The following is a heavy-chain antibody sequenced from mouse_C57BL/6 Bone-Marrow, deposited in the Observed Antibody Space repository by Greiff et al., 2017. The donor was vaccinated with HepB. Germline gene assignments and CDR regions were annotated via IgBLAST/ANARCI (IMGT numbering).Heavy chain of an antibody. D-gene: IGHD1-1*01. CDR3: ARDADGSFFMDY. CDR1: GFTFSDFY. V-gene: IGHV7-1*01. CDR2: SRNKANDYTT. J-gene: IGHJ4*01. Sequence: DVMLVESGGGLVQSGRSLRLSCATSGFTFSDFYMEWVRQAPGKGLEWIAASRNKANDYTTEYSASVKGRFIVSRDTSQSILYLQMNALRAEDTAIYYCARDADGSFFMDYWGQGTSVTVSS.